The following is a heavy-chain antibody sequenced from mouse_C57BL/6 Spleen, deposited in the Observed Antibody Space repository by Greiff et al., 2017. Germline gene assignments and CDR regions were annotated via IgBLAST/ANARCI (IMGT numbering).Heavy chain of an antibody. J-gene: IGHJ4*01. CDR1: GYAFSSSW. V-gene: IGHV1-82*01. CDR3: ARSRWEGCYYAMDY. Sequence: QVQLQQSGPELVKPGASVKISCKASGYAFSSSWMNWVKQRPGKGLEWIGRIYPGDGDTNYNGKFKGKATLTADKSSSTAYMQLSSLTSEDSAVYFCARSRWEGCYYAMDYWGQGTSVTVSS. D-gene: IGHD1-1*02. CDR2: IYPGDGDT.